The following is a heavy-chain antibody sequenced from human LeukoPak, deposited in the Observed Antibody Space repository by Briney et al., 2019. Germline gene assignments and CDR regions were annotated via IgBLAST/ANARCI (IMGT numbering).Heavy chain of an antibody. CDR1: GASMSSYY. J-gene: IGHJ4*02. Sequence: SETLSLTCTVPGASMSSYYWSWIRQSAGKGLEWIGRIYTDGSTNYSPSLKSRVTMSVDTSKKQFSLKLNSVTAADTAVYYCTTYRQQLAFDTWGQGTLVTVSS. D-gene: IGHD6-13*01. V-gene: IGHV4-4*07. CDR2: IYTDGST. CDR3: TTYRQQLAFDT.